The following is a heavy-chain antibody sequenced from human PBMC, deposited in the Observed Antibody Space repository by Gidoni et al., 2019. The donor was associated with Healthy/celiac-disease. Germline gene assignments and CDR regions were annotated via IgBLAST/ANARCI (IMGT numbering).Heavy chain of an antibody. J-gene: IGHJ6*02. Sequence: QVQLVQSGAEVKKPGSSVKVPGRAFEGTFVSYPSSWGRQAPGQGLEGMGGIIPIFGTANYAQKFQGRVTITADESTSTAYMERSSRRSEDTAVYYYASSPEFGGTGPYYYYGMDVWGQGTTVTVSS. CDR2: IIPIFGTA. CDR3: ASSPEFGGTGPYYYYGMDV. V-gene: IGHV1-69*01. D-gene: IGHD3-16*01. CDR1: EGTFVSYP.